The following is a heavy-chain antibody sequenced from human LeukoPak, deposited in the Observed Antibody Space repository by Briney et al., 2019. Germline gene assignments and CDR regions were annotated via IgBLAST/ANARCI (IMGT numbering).Heavy chain of an antibody. CDR2: ISGPGDKT. CDR1: GFTFTRYA. J-gene: IGHJ4*02. CDR3: AREATSSSGWYIDY. V-gene: IGHV3-23*01. Sequence: GGSLRLSCAASGFTFTRYAMEWVRQAPGKGLEWVSTISGPGDKTYYADSVKGRFTISRDNSKNTVYLQMNSLRAGDTAVYYCAREATSSSGWYIDYWGQGTLVTVSS. D-gene: IGHD6-25*01.